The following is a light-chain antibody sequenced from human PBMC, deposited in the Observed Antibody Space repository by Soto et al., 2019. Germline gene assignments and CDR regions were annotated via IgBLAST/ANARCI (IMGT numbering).Light chain of an antibody. CDR3: NSYTRKSTGV. CDR1: SSDVGGYNY. V-gene: IGLV2-14*01. CDR2: EVS. Sequence: QSALTQPASVSGSPGQSITISCTGTSSDVGGYNYVSWYQQHPGKAPKLIIYEVSNRPSGVSNRFSGSKSGNTASLTISGRQAEDEADYYCNSYTRKSTGVFGTGTKVTAL. J-gene: IGLJ1*01.